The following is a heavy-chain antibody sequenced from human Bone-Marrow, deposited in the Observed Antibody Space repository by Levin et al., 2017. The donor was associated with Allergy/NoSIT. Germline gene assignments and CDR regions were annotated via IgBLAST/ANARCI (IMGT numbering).Heavy chain of an antibody. J-gene: IGHJ4*02. V-gene: IGHV3-30*18. CDR3: AKGVAAAAGGQDVPLLSDY. CDR2: ISYDGSNK. CDR1: GFTFSSYG. Sequence: GGSLRLSCAASGFTFSSYGMHWVRQAPGKGLEWVAVISYDGSNKYYADSVKGRFTISRDNSKNTLYLQMNSLRAEDTAVYYCAKGVAAAAGGQDVPLLSDYWGQGTLVTVSS. D-gene: IGHD6-13*01.